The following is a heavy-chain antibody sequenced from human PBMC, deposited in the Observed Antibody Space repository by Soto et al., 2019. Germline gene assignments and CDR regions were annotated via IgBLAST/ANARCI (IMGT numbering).Heavy chain of an antibody. Sequence: PSETLSLTCTVSGGSITSGGYYWSWIRQPPGKGLEWIGEINQSGSTNYNQSLKSRVTISVDTSKNQFSLKLSSVTAADTAVYYCARTYSSSWSPFDYWGQGTLVTVSS. D-gene: IGHD6-13*01. V-gene: IGHV4-61*08. CDR1: GGSITSGGYY. CDR2: INQSGST. CDR3: ARTYSSSWSPFDY. J-gene: IGHJ4*02.